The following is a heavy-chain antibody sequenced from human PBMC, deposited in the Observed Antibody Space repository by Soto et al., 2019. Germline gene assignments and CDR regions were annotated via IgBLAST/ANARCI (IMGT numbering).Heavy chain of an antibody. CDR2: IIPIFGTA. CDR1: GGTFSSYA. D-gene: IGHD1-26*01. Sequence: SVKVSCKASGGTFSSYAISWVRQAPGQGLEWMGGIIPIFGTANHAQKFQGRVTITADESTSTAYMELSSLRSEDTAVYYCARDRGIVGATTSKRNNWFDPWGQGTLVTGSS. CDR3: ARDRGIVGATTSKRNNWFDP. V-gene: IGHV1-69*13. J-gene: IGHJ5*02.